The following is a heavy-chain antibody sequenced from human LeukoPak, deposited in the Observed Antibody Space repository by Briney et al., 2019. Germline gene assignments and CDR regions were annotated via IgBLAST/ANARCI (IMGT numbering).Heavy chain of an antibody. CDR2: IIPIFGTA. J-gene: IGHJ4*02. CDR3: ARGLAVVVPAASPFDY. Sequence: SAGKVSCKSSGGTFSSYAISWVRQAPGQGLGWMGGIIPIFGTANYAQKFQGRVTITTGESTGTAYMELSSLRSEDTAVYYCARGLAVVVPAASPFDYWGQGTLVTVSS. CDR1: GGTFSSYA. D-gene: IGHD2-2*01. V-gene: IGHV1-69*05.